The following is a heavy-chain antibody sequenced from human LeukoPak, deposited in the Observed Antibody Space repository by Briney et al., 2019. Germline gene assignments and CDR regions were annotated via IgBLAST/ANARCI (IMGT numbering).Heavy chain of an antibody. V-gene: IGHV1-18*01. CDR3: ARGGGSNYYGMDV. CDR2: IGANTGNT. CDR1: GYTFTNFG. Sequence: ASVKVSCKASGYTFTNFGNTWVRQAPGQGLEWMGWIGANTGNTNYAQKLQGRVTMTTVTSTSTAYMELRSLRSDDTAVYYCARGGGSNYYGMDVWGQGTTVTVSS. D-gene: IGHD3-16*01. J-gene: IGHJ6*02.